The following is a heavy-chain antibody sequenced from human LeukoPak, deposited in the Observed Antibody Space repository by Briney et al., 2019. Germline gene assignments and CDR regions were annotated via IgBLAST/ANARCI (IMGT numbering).Heavy chain of an antibody. Sequence: GGSLRLSCAASGFTLGNYAMRWVRQAPGKGLEWVSTISGSTGHTYYADSVKGRFTISRDDSKNTLYLRMNSLRAEDTAVYYCAKGFGYYFDYWGQGTLVTVSS. J-gene: IGHJ4*02. V-gene: IGHV3-23*01. D-gene: IGHD3-10*01. CDR1: GFTLGNYA. CDR3: AKGFGYYFDY. CDR2: ISGSTGHT.